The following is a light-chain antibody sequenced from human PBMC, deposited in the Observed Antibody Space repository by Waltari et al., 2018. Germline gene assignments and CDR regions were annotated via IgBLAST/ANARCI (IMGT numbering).Light chain of an antibody. V-gene: IGLV2-14*03. J-gene: IGLJ1*01. CDR1: SSDVGYYNY. CDR3: SSYTGSSAV. CDR2: DVS. Sequence: QSALTQPASVSGSPGQSITISCTGTSSDVGYYNYVSWYQQHPVKAPKVMIYDVSYRPSGVSSRLSGSKSGNTASLTISGLHAEDEADYYCSSYTGSSAVFGTGTKVTVL.